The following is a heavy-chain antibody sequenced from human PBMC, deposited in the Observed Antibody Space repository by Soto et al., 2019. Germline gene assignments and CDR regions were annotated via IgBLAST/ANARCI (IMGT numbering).Heavy chain of an antibody. Sequence: PVESLRISCKVSGDSFTSYWIGWVRQMPGKGLEWMGIIYPGDSDTRYSPSFQGQVTISADKSISTAYLQWSSLKASDTAMYYCARLPRNPTKVTTHFDYWGQGTMVTVSS. J-gene: IGHJ4*02. CDR1: GDSFTSYW. CDR2: IYPGDSDT. CDR3: ARLPRNPTKVTTHFDY. V-gene: IGHV5-51*01. D-gene: IGHD4-17*01.